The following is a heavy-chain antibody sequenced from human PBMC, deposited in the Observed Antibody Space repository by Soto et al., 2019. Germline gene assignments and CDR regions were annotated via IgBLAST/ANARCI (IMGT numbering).Heavy chain of an antibody. CDR1: GGIFNSYA. D-gene: IGHD3-3*01. J-gene: IGHJ5*02. V-gene: IGHV1-69*13. CDR3: AREKFSNYFDP. Sequence: SVKVSFKTSGGIFNSYALSWVRQAPGQGPEWMGQIIPIFGSPKYAQKFQGRVTITADESTNTAYMELTSLTSEDTAMYYCAREKFSNYFDPWGQGTQVTVSS. CDR2: IIPIFGSP.